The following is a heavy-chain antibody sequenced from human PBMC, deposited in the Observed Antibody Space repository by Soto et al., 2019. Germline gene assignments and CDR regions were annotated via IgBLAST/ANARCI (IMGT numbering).Heavy chain of an antibody. J-gene: IGHJ6*02. V-gene: IGHV6-1*01. CDR2: TYYRSKWYN. D-gene: IGHD3-22*01. CDR3: ARDPSPYYYDSSGYYRYYYGMDG. Sequence: SQTLSLTCAISGDSVSSNSAAWNWIRQSPSRGLEWLGRTYYRSKWYNDYAVSVKSRITINPDTSKNQFSLQLNSVTPEDTAVYYCARDPSPYYYDSSGYYRYYYGMDGWGQGTTVTVAS. CDR1: GDSVSSNSAA.